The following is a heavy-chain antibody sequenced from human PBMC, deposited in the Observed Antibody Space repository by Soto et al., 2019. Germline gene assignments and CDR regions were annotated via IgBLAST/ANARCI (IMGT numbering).Heavy chain of an antibody. D-gene: IGHD6-13*01. CDR2: ISAYNGNT. V-gene: IGHV1-18*01. CDR3: ARTMSAAGDDAFDI. Sequence: SVKVSCEASGYTFTCYGMSWVRQAPGQGLEWMGWISAYNGNTNYAQKLQGRVTMTTDTSTSTAYMELRSLRSDDTAVYYCARTMSAAGDDAFDIWGQGTMVT. J-gene: IGHJ3*02. CDR1: GYTFTCYG.